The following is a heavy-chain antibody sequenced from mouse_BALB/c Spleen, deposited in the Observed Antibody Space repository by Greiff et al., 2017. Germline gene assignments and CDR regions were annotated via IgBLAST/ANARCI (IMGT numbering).Heavy chain of an antibody. CDR3: ARSRDYLYAMDY. CDR1: GYAFTNYL. D-gene: IGHD2-4*01. Sequence: LVESGAELVRPGTSVKVSCKASGYAFTNYLIEWVKQRPGQGLEWIGVINPGSGGTNYNEKFKGKATLTADKSSSTAYMQLSSLTSDDSAVYFCARSRDYLYAMDYWGQGTSVTVSS. V-gene: IGHV1-54*01. CDR2: INPGSGGT. J-gene: IGHJ4*01.